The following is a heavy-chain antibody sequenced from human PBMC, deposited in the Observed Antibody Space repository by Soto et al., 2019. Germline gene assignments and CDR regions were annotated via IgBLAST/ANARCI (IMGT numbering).Heavy chain of an antibody. J-gene: IGHJ6*02. CDR3: ARPSSGSYCYGMDV. D-gene: IGHD1-26*01. Sequence: SVKVSCKASGGTFSSYAISWVRQAPGQGLEWMGGIIPIFGTANYAQKFQGRVTITADESTSTAYMELSSLRSEDTAMYYCARPSSGSYCYGMDVWGQGTTVTVSS. CDR2: IIPIFGTA. V-gene: IGHV1-69*13. CDR1: GGTFSSYA.